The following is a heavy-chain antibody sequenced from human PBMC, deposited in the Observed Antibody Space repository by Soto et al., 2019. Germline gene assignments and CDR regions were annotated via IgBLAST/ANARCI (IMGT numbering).Heavy chain of an antibody. CDR2: IWYDGSNK. Sequence: SLRLSCAASGFPFSSYGMHWVRQAPGKGLEWVAVIWYDGSNKYYADSVKGRFSISRDNSKNTLYLQMNSLKAEDTAVYYCARDVIDNSGYYDFGYWGQGTLVTVSS. D-gene: IGHD3-22*01. V-gene: IGHV3-33*01. CDR3: ARDVIDNSGYYDFGY. CDR1: GFPFSSYG. J-gene: IGHJ4*02.